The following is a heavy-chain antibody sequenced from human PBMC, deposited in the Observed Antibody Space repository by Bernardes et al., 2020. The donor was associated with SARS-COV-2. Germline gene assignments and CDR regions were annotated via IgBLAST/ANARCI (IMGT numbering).Heavy chain of an antibody. CDR3: ARKTGHDYGMDV. CDR2: VNSDGSNT. J-gene: IGHJ6*02. Sequence: GGSLRLSCAASGFSSSSYWMHWVRQAPGKGLVWVSRVNSDGSNTIYADSVKGRFTISRDSSKNMVYLQMNSLRAEDTAVYYCARKTGHDYGMDVWGQGTTVTV. V-gene: IGHV3-74*01. CDR1: GFSSSSYW. D-gene: IGHD3-10*01.